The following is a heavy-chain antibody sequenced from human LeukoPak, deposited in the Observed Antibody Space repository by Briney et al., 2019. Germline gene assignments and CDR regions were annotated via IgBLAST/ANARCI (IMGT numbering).Heavy chain of an antibody. CDR2: INQDGSEK. CDR3: ARAGTLWFGESLFDM. CDR1: GFTFSSYW. D-gene: IGHD3-10*01. J-gene: IGHJ3*02. Sequence: GGSLRLSCVGSGFTFSSYWMTWVRQAPGKGLEWVANINQDGSEKYCVEPVKGRFTIPRDNAKNSVYLQMNSLRAEDTAVYYCARAGTLWFGESLFDMWGQGTKVIVSS. V-gene: IGHV3-7*05.